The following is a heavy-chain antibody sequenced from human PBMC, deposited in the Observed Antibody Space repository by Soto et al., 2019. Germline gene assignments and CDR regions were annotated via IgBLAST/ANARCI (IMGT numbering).Heavy chain of an antibody. D-gene: IGHD6-6*01. CDR1: GFIFSNFG. CDR2: ISSDEKIK. V-gene: IGHV3-33*01. J-gene: IGHJ4*02. Sequence: QVQLVESGGGMVQPGGSLRLSCVASGFIFSNFGMHWVRQAPGKGLEWVAVISSDEKIKQYADSVRGRFAISRDNSKNTLYLQMTSLRAEDTAIYYRARGLRSVLDYWGQGTLVTVSS. CDR3: ARGLRSVLDY.